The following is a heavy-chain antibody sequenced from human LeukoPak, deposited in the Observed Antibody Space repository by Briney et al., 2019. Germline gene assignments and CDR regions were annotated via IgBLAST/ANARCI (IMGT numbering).Heavy chain of an antibody. Sequence: GGSLRLSCAASGFIFSDYGMHWVRQAPGKGLEWVTFIRYDGGNKYYADSVKGRFTISSDNSKNIVYLQMNSLSSEDTAVYYCAKEGTASKPSDLDYWGQGTLVTVSS. CDR2: IRYDGGNK. D-gene: IGHD1/OR15-1a*01. CDR3: AKEGTASKPSDLDY. CDR1: GFIFSDYG. J-gene: IGHJ4*02. V-gene: IGHV3-30*02.